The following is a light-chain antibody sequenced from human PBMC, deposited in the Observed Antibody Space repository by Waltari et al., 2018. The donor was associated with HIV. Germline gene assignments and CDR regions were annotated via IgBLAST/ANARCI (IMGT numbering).Light chain of an antibody. CDR3: QQYYNIPRT. CDR1: QVISNS. Sequence: DIQMTQSPSSLSASVGDRVTITCRASQVISNSLAWYKQRPGKAPKLLVYDASRLESGVPSRISGSGGGTDFTLTITTLQPEDFATYFCQQYYNIPRTFGQGTEVEV. CDR2: DAS. V-gene: IGKV1-NL1*01. J-gene: IGKJ2*01.